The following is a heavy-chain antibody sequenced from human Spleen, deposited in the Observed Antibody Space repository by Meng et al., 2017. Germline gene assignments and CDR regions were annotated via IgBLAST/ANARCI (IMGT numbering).Heavy chain of an antibody. J-gene: IGHJ6*02. D-gene: IGHD6-13*01. CDR1: VFTLSSYA. Sequence: GSLKISCAASVFTLSSYAMHWVRQAPGKGLEWGSVISYDGSNKYYADSVKGRFTIARDNSKNTLYLQMNSLRAEDTAVYYCARSFDSSIWYSGNYYGMDVWGQGTTVTVSS. CDR3: ARSFDSSIWYSGNYYGMDV. V-gene: IGHV3-30*04. CDR2: ISYDGSNK.